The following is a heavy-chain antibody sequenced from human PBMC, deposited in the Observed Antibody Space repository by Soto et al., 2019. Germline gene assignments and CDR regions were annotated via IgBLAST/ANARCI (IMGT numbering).Heavy chain of an antibody. CDR2: IYDSGST. J-gene: IGHJ4*02. CDR3: ARRYGGSIDY. CDR1: GGSISSYY. Sequence: QVQLQESGPGLVKPSETLSLTCTVSGGSISSYYWSWIRQPPGKGLEWIGYIYDSGSTNYNPSLKSRATISVDTSKNQFSLKLSSVTAADTAVYYCARRYGGSIDYWGQGTLVTVSS. D-gene: IGHD2-15*01. V-gene: IGHV4-59*08.